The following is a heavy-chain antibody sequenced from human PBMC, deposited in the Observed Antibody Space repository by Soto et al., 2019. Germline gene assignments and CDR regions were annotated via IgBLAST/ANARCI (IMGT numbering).Heavy chain of an antibody. CDR2: ISGSDGKT. D-gene: IGHD3-3*01. J-gene: IGHJ4*02. Sequence: VSLRLSCAASGFSFGSYALSWVRQAPGKGLEWVSTISGSDGKTFYADSVKGRFSISRDTSQSTLYLQMNSLRADDTAMYYCARWSYLDYWGQGTRVTVSP. CDR3: ARWSYLDY. CDR1: GFSFGSYA. V-gene: IGHV3-23*01.